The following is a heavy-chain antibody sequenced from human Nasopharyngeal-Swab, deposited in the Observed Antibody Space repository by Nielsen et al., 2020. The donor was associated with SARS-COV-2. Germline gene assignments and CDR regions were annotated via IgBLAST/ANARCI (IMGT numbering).Heavy chain of an antibody. V-gene: IGHV3-74*01. Sequence: GGSLRLSCAASGFTFSSYWMHWVRQAPGKGLVWVSRINSDGSSTSYADSVKGRFTISRDNAKNTLYLQMNSLRAEDTAVYYCEREWGREEGRWEEEYYFDYWGLRTPLTVSS. D-gene: IGHD3-16*01. CDR2: INSDGSST. CDR1: GFTFSSYW. CDR3: EREWGREEGRWEEEYYFDY. J-gene: IGHJ4*01.